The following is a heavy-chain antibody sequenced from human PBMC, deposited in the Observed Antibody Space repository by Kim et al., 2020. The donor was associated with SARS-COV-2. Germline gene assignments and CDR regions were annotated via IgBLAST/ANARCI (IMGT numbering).Heavy chain of an antibody. Sequence: GGSLRLSCAASGFTFSSYSMNWVRQAPGKGLEWVSSISSSSSYIYYADSVKGRFTISRDNAKNSLYLQMNSLRAEDTAVYYCARRLTYYYGSGSYSMEKFDYWGQGTLVTVSS. J-gene: IGHJ4*02. CDR1: GFTFSSYS. CDR3: ARRLTYYYGSGSYSMEKFDY. D-gene: IGHD3-10*01. V-gene: IGHV3-21*01. CDR2: ISSSSSYI.